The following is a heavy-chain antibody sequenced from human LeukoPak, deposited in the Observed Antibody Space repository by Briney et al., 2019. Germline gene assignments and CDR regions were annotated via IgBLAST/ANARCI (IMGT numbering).Heavy chain of an antibody. CDR3: ARDQGISYYDFWSNPYAFDP. CDR2: ISAYNGNT. V-gene: IGHV1-18*01. CDR1: GYTFTSYG. Sequence: ASVKVSCKASGYTFTSYGISWVRQAPGQGLEWMGWISAYNGNTNYAQKLQGRVTMTTDTSTSTAYMELRSLRSDDTAVYYCARDQGISYYDFWSNPYAFDPWGQGTLVTVSS. D-gene: IGHD3-3*01. J-gene: IGHJ5*02.